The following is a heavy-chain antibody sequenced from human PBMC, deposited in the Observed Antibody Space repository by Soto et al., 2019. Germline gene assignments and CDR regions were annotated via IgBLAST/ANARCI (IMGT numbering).Heavy chain of an antibody. CDR3: VRLVYDRRLNYLYFDY. V-gene: IGHV4-4*02. J-gene: IGHJ4*02. CDR2: IFRDGMT. CDR1: GVSISSGNW. Sequence: QVQLQESGPGLVKPSGTVSLTCDVSGVSISSGNWWSWVRQPPGKGLEWIGEIFRDGMTTYYPSHRGRATISVDTSKIRFSLRVTSANAADTAIYYCVRLVYDRRLNYLYFDYWGRGALVTVSS. D-gene: IGHD3-22*01.